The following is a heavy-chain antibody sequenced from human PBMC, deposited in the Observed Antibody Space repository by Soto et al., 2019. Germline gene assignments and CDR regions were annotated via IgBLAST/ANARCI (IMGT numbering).Heavy chain of an antibody. CDR1: GFTFSDYW. CDR3: GRAAAVASNMVDY. D-gene: IGHD6-19*01. V-gene: IGHV3-74*02. Sequence: EVQLVESGGGLVQPGGSLRLSCAASGFTFSDYWMHWVRQAPGKGLMWVSRVNRDGSGTNYADSVKGRFTISRDNAYNTLYLQMNSLRAEDTAVYYCGRAAAVASNMVDYWGQGALVTVSS. CDR2: VNRDGSGT. J-gene: IGHJ4*02.